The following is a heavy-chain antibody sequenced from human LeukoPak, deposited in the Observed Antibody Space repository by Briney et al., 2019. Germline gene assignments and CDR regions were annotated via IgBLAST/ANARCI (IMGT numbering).Heavy chain of an antibody. J-gene: IGHJ4*02. V-gene: IGHV4-34*12. CDR1: GESLNYYY. CDR3: ASGAWATRLHS. Sequence: SETLSLTCAVYGESLNYYYWSWIRQSPEKGLEWIGEVFDGKTTNYNPSLKSRVTISPVTSSNQFSLNLKSVTAADTAVYYCASGAWATRLHSWAQGTLVIVSS. CDR2: VFDGKTT. D-gene: IGHD5-24*01.